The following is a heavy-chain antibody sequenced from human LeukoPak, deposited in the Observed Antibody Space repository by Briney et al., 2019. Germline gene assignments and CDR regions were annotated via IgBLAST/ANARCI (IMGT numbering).Heavy chain of an antibody. Sequence: SETLSLTCTVSGYSISSGYYWGWIRQPPGKGLEWIGSIYHSGSTYYNPSLKSRVTISVDTSKNQFSLKLSSVTAADTAVYYCARDRSVYGGNPDYWGQGTLVTVFS. D-gene: IGHD4-23*01. CDR2: IYHSGST. CDR1: GYSISSGYY. CDR3: ARDRSVYGGNPDY. V-gene: IGHV4-38-2*02. J-gene: IGHJ4*02.